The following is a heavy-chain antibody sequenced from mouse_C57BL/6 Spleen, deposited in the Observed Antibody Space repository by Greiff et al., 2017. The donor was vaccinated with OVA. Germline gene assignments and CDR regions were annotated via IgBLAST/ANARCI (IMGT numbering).Heavy chain of an antibody. Sequence: EVQLQQSGPELVKPGASVKISCKASGYSFTGYYMNWVKQSPEKSLEWIGEINPSTGGTTYNQKFKAKATLTVDKSSSTAYMQLKSLTSEDSAVYYSARSGDSYRERTYWGQGTLVTVSA. J-gene: IGHJ3*01. CDR1: GYSFTGYY. CDR2: INPSTGGT. V-gene: IGHV1-42*01. D-gene: IGHD2-10*01. CDR3: ARSGDSYRERTY.